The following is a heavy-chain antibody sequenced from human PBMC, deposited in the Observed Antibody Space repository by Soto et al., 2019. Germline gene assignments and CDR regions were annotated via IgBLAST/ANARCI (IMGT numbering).Heavy chain of an antibody. V-gene: IGHV3-33*01. D-gene: IGHD2-15*01. CDR3: ARDGYCSGGSCVYYYYYMDV. Sequence: PGGSLRLSCAASGFTFSSYGMHWVRQAPGKGLEWVAVIWYDGSNKYYADSVKGRFTISRDNSKNTLYLQMNSLRAEDTAVYYCARDGYCSGGSCVYYYYYMDVWGKGTTVTVSS. CDR1: GFTFSSYG. CDR2: IWYDGSNK. J-gene: IGHJ6*03.